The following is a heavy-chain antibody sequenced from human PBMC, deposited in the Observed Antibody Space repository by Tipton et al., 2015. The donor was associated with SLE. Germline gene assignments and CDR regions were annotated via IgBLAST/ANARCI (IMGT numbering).Heavy chain of an antibody. CDR2: IYYSGRT. Sequence: LRLSCTASGGSISKGGYYWSWIRHRPGNGLEWIGYIYYSGRTYYNPSLESRVSISIDTSKNQFSLNLFSVTAADTAVYYCARDRVVVGTGGWFDTWGQGTLVTVSA. J-gene: IGHJ5*02. CDR1: GGSISKGGYY. CDR3: ARDRVVVGTGGWFDT. D-gene: IGHD2-8*02. V-gene: IGHV4-31*02.